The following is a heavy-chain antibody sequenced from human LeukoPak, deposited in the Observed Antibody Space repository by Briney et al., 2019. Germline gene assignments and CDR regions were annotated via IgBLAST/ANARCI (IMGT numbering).Heavy chain of an antibody. V-gene: IGHV4-59*01. D-gene: IGHD6-13*01. CDR3: ARSNYYISSWYDYLDY. J-gene: IGHJ4*02. CDR2: IYDRGTT. Sequence: SETLSLTCTVSGDSISNNYWSWIRQPPGKGLEWIGYIYDRGTTNYNPSLKSRVTILVDTSKNQFSLKLNSVTAADTAVYYCARSNYYISSWYDYLDYWGQGTLVTASS. CDR1: GDSISNNY.